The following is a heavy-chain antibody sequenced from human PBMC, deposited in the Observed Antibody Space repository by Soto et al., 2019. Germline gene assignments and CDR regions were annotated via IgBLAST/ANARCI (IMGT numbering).Heavy chain of an antibody. J-gene: IGHJ4*02. CDR1: GFTFSSYA. V-gene: IGHV3-30-3*01. D-gene: IGHD3-22*01. Sequence: GGSLRLSCAASGFTFSSYAMHWVRQAPGKGLEWVAVISYDGSNKYYADSVKGRFTISRDNSKNTLYLQMNSLRAEDTAVYYCAREGGDTPLSQITMIVVVRSSLFDYWGQGTLVTVSS. CDR3: AREGGDTPLSQITMIVVVRSSLFDY. CDR2: ISYDGSNK.